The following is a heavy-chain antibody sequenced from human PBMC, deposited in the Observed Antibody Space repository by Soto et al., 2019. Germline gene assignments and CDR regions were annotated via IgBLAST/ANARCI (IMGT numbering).Heavy chain of an antibody. CDR1: GGSINTFY. CDR3: AREGSYSAYNFAHGIQLWSFDF. CDR2: IFSSGST. Sequence: LSLTCTVSGGSINTFYWSWVRQPAGKGLEWIGRIFSSGSTSFNPSLESRVAMSVDTSKNHFSLNLSSVTAADMAVYYCAREGSYSAYNFAHGIQLWSFDFWGQGALVTV. J-gene: IGHJ4*02. V-gene: IGHV4-4*07. D-gene: IGHD5-12*01.